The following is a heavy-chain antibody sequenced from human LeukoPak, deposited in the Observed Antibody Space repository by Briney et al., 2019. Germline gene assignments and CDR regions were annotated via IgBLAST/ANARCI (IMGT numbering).Heavy chain of an antibody. D-gene: IGHD3-22*01. CDR1: GGSISSGGYY. Sequence: SETLSLTCTVSGGSISSGGYYWSWIRQPPGKGLEWIGYIYHSGSTYYNPSLKSRVTISVDRSKNQFSLKLSSVTAADTAVYYCARGNYDSSVARFDYWGQGTLVTVSS. J-gene: IGHJ4*02. CDR2: IYHSGST. V-gene: IGHV4-30-2*01. CDR3: ARGNYDSSVARFDY.